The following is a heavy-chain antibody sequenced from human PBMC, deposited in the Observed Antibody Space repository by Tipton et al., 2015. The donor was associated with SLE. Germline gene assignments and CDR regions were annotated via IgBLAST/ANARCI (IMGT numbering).Heavy chain of an antibody. CDR1: GGSFSGYY. D-gene: IGHD6-6*01. V-gene: IGHV4-34*01. J-gene: IGHJ3*02. CDR3: ARGVESSGSSDAFDI. Sequence: LRLSCAVYGGSFSGYYWSWIRQPPGKGLEWIGEINHSGSTNYNPSLKSRVTISVDTSKNQFPLKLSSVTAADTAVYYCARGVESSGSSDAFDIWGQGTMVTVSS. CDR2: INHSGST.